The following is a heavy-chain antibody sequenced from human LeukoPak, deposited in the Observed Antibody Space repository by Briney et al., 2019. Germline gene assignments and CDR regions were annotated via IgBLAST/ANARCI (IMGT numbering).Heavy chain of an antibody. CDR2: ISGSGGST. D-gene: IGHD5-12*01. J-gene: IGHJ4*02. CDR3: AKDRQFGGHAFDY. Sequence: GGSLRLSCAPSGFSFSTYAISWVRHAQGDGLGWVSAISGSGGSTYYADSVKGRVTVSRDNSKHTLYLQMNSQRAEDTAVYYCAKDRQFGGHAFDYWGQGTLVTVSS. CDR1: GFSFSTYA. V-gene: IGHV3-23*01.